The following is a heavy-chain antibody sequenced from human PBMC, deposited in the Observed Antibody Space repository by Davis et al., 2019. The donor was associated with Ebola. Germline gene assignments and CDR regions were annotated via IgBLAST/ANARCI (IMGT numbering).Heavy chain of an antibody. J-gene: IGHJ3*02. D-gene: IGHD2-21*02. CDR2: ISGGTGTI. CDR1: GFTFSGSS. Sequence: PGGSLRLSCAASGFTFSGSSMNWVRRAPGKGLEWVSHISGGTGTIEYADSVKGRFTMSRDNAKNSLYLQMNSLRDEDTAVYYSARGRDYAFDIWGQGTMVTVSS. V-gene: IGHV3-48*02. CDR3: ARGRDYAFDI.